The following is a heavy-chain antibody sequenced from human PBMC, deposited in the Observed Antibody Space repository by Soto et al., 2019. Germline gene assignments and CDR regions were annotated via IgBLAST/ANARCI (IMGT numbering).Heavy chain of an antibody. D-gene: IGHD4-17*01. J-gene: IGHJ6*02. V-gene: IGHV3-48*01. Sequence: GGSLRLSCAASGFTFSSYSMNWVRQAPGKGLEWVSYISSSSSTIYYADSVKGRFTISRDNAKNSLYLQMNSLRAEDTAVYYCARDTAAYYYGMDVRGQGTTVTVSS. CDR2: ISSSSSTI. CDR1: GFTFSSYS. CDR3: ARDTAAYYYGMDV.